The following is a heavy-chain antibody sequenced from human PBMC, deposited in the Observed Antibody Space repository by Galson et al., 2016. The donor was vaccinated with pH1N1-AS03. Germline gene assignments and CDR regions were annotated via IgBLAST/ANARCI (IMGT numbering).Heavy chain of an antibody. CDR1: GFIFSSDW. CDR2: ITSDGSSI. J-gene: IGHJ6*01. V-gene: IGHV3-74*01. Sequence: SLRLSCAASGFIFSSDWMHWVRQVPGKGLVWVSRITSDGSSISYADAVKGRFTTSRDNAKNTLYLQMNSLRDEDPAVYHCARAMYTSGWYGMDVWGQGTTVTVSS. CDR3: ARAMYTSGWYGMDV. D-gene: IGHD6-19*01.